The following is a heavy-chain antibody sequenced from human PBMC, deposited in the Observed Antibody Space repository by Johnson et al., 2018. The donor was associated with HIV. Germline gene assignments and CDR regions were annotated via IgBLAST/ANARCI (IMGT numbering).Heavy chain of an antibody. CDR3: ARDFSDYGDYGRCAFDI. Sequence: QVQLVESGGGLVKPGGSLRLSCAASGLTFSDYDMSWIRQAPGKGLEWVSYISSSGSTIYYADSVEGRFTISRDNAKNSLYLQMNSLRAEDTAVYYCARDFSDYGDYGRCAFDIWGQGTMVTVSS. CDR1: GLTFSDYD. V-gene: IGHV3-11*04. D-gene: IGHD4-17*01. J-gene: IGHJ3*02. CDR2: ISSSGSTI.